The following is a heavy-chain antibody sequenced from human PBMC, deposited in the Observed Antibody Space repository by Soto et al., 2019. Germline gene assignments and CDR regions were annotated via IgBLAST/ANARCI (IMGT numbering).Heavy chain of an antibody. D-gene: IGHD6-13*01. V-gene: IGHV3-23*01. CDR3: AKDFEKAAGTAYNWFDP. J-gene: IGHJ5*02. Sequence: GGSLRLSCAASGFTFSSYAMSWVRQAPGKGLEWVSAISGSGGSTYYADSVKGRFTISRDNSKNTLYLQMNSLRAEDTAVYYCAKDFEKAAGTAYNWFDPWGQGTLVTVSS. CDR1: GFTFSSYA. CDR2: ISGSGGST.